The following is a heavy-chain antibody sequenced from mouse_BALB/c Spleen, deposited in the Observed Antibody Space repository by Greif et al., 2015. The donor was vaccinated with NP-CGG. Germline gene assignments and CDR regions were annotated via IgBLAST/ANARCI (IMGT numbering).Heavy chain of an antibody. CDR1: GFTFSSYA. CDR3: ARGRGDRPAWFAY. J-gene: IGHJ3*01. CDR2: ISSGGST. V-gene: IGHV5-6-5*01. Sequence: DVMLVESGGGLVKPGGSLKLSCAASGFTFSSYAMSWVRQTPEKRLEWVASISSGGSTYYPDSVKGRFTISRDNARNILYLQMGSLRSGDPAMYSCARGRGDRPAWFAYWGQGTLVTVSA. D-gene: IGHD2-14*01.